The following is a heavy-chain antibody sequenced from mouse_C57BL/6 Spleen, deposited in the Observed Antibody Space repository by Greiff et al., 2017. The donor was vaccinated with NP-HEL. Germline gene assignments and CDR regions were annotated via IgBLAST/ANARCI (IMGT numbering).Heavy chain of an antibody. CDR1: GFNIKDDY. J-gene: IGHJ3*01. CDR3: TTPRAPGAY. Sequence: VQLQQSGAELVRPGASVKLSCTASGFNIKDDYMHWVKQRPEQGLEWIGWIDPENGDTEYASKFQGKATITADTSSNTAYLQLSSLTSEDTAVYYCTTPRAPGAYWGQGTLVTVSA. CDR2: IDPENGDT. V-gene: IGHV14-4*01. D-gene: IGHD3-3*01.